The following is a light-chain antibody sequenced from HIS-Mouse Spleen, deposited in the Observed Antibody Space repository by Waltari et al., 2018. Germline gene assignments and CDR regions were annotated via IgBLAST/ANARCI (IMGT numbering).Light chain of an antibody. CDR3: YSTDSSGNHRV. J-gene: IGLJ2*01. Sequence: SYELPQPPPVPVSPGQTARITCPGDALPNKYADWYQQKSGQAPVLVIYEDSKRPSGIPERFSGSSSGTMATLTISGAQVEDEADYYCYSTDSSGNHRVFGGGTKLTVL. CDR1: ALPNKY. CDR2: EDS. V-gene: IGLV3-10*01.